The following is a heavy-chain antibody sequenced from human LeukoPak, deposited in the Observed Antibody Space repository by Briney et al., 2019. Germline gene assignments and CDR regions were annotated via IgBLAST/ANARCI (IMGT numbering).Heavy chain of an antibody. CDR3: ARELPFDY. CDR2: ISGDGSTT. Sequence: GGSLRLSCGASGFTFTNYWMHWVRQAPGKGLVWVSRISGDGSTTNYADSVKGRFSISRDNAKNTLYLRMNSLRAEDTAVHYCARELPFDYWGQGTLVTVSS. D-gene: IGHD1-26*01. J-gene: IGHJ4*02. CDR1: GFTFTNYW. V-gene: IGHV3-74*01.